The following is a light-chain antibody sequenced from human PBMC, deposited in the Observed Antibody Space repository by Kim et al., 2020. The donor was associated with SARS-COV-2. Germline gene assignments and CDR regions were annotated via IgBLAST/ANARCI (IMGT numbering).Light chain of an antibody. Sequence: AIRITQSPSSLSASTGDRVTITCRASQGISSYLAWYQQKPGKAPKLLIYAASTLQSGVPSRFSGSGSGTDFTLTISCLQSEDFATYYCQQYYSYPYTFGQGTNWRS. CDR3: QQYYSYPYT. CDR2: AAS. CDR1: QGISSY. V-gene: IGKV1-8*01. J-gene: IGKJ2*01.